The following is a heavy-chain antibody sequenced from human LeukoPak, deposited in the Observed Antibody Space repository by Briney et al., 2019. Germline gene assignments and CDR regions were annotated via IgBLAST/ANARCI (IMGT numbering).Heavy chain of an antibody. J-gene: IGHJ5*02. CDR2: INPNSGGT. D-gene: IGHD3-16*01. CDR1: GYTFTSYG. Sequence: ASVKVSCKASGYTFTSYGISWVRQAPGQGLEWMGWINPNSGGTNYAQKFQGRVTMTRDTSISTAYMELSRLRSDDTAVYYCARDRGENWFDPWGQGTLVTVSS. V-gene: IGHV1-2*02. CDR3: ARDRGENWFDP.